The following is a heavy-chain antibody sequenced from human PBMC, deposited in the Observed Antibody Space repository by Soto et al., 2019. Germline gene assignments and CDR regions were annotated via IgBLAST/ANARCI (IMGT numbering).Heavy chain of an antibody. V-gene: IGHV1-18*01. J-gene: IGHJ4*02. CDR3: ALQLSRSKDYGDYPIDY. CDR2: ISAYNGNT. D-gene: IGHD4-17*01. CDR1: GYTFTSYG. Sequence: QVQLVQSGAEVKKPGASVKVSCKASGYTFTSYGISWVRQAPGQGLEWMGWISAYNGNTNYAKKLQGRVTMTTDTSTSTAYMELRSLRSDDTAVYYCALQLSRSKDYGDYPIDYWGQGTLVTVSS.